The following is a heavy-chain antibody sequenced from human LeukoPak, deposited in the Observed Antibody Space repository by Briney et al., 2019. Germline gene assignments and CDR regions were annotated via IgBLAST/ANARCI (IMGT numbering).Heavy chain of an antibody. Sequence: TGGSLRLSCAASGFTFSSYSMNWVRQAPGKGLEWVSSISSSSSYIYYADSVKGRFTISRDNSKNTLYLQMNSLRTEDTAVYYCAKGLGNLFDYWGQGTLVTVSS. D-gene: IGHD2/OR15-2a*01. J-gene: IGHJ4*02. CDR3: AKGLGNLFDY. CDR2: ISSSSSYI. V-gene: IGHV3-21*01. CDR1: GFTFSSYS.